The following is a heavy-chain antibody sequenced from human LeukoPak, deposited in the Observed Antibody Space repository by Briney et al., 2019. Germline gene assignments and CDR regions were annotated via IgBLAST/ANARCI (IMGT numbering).Heavy chain of an antibody. Sequence: GGPLSLSCAASGSTFSGYWMSWFRQAPGKGLEWVANIKKDGSEKHYVDSVRGRFTISRDNAKSSLYLQMNSLRADDTAVYYCLAGDALDIWGQGTMVTVSS. CDR3: LAGDALDI. CDR1: GSTFSGYW. J-gene: IGHJ3*02. V-gene: IGHV3-7*01. D-gene: IGHD6-19*01. CDR2: IKKDGSEK.